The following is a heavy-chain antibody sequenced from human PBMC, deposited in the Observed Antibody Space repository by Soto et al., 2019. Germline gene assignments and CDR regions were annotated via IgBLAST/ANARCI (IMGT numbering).Heavy chain of an antibody. CDR2: MYSAGNT. CDR1: GFTVNANY. V-gene: IGHV3-53*01. Sequence: RLSCAASGFTVNANYMSWVRQAPGKGLEWVSVMYSAGNTYYADSVRGRFTISRDSSKNTMYLQINSLRAEDTAVYYCARDNSSGWYFFDSWGQVTIDTVSS. J-gene: IGHJ4*02. CDR3: ARDNSSGWYFFDS. D-gene: IGHD6-19*01.